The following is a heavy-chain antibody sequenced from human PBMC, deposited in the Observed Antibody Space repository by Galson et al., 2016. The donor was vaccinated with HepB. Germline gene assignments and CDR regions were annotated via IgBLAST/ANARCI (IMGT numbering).Heavy chain of an antibody. V-gene: IGHV3-33*06. D-gene: IGHD5-18*01. CDR1: GFTFSHYG. CDR2: IWYDT. J-gene: IGHJ4*02. CDR3: TKSRLGYSYGYRFDD. Sequence: SLRLSCAASGFTFSHYGLHWVRQAPGKGLEWLAVIWYDTYYADSVRGRFTISRDNSHNTLYLQMNSLRVDDTALYYCTKSRLGYSYGYRFDDWDPGTLVTVSS.